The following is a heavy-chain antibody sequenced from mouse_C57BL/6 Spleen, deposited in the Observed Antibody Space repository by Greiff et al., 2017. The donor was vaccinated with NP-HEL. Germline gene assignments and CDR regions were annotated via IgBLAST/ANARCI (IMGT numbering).Heavy chain of an antibody. Sequence: VQLKESGPGLVKPSQSLSLTCSVTGYSITSGYYWNWIRQFPGNKLEWMGYISYDGSNNYNPSLKNRISITRDTSKNQFFLKLNSVTTEDTATYYCARGGGYSNPFAYWGQGTLVTVSA. D-gene: IGHD2-5*01. CDR1: GYSITSGYY. CDR3: ARGGGYSNPFAY. CDR2: ISYDGSN. J-gene: IGHJ3*01. V-gene: IGHV3-6*01.